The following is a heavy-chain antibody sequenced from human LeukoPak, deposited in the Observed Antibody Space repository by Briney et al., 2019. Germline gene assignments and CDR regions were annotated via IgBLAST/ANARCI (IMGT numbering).Heavy chain of an antibody. Sequence: PGGSLRLSCAASGFTFSTYSMHWVRQAPGKGLEWVAFIRYDGTNKYYADSVKGRFTISRDNSKNTLYLQMNSLRAEDTAVYYCSKGNYYDSSAYNYMDVWGKGTTVTVSS. J-gene: IGHJ6*03. D-gene: IGHD3-22*01. CDR3: SKGNYYDSSAYNYMDV. CDR1: GFTFSTYS. CDR2: IRYDGTNK. V-gene: IGHV3-30*02.